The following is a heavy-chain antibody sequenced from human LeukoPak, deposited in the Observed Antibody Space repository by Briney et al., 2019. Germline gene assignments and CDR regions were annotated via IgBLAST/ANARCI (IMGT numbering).Heavy chain of an antibody. CDR2: IYHSGST. CDR3: ARALWFRNWFDP. J-gene: IGHJ5*02. V-gene: IGHV4-30-2*01. CDR1: GGSISSGGYS. D-gene: IGHD3-10*01. Sequence: SETLSLTCAVSGGSISSGGYSWSWIRQPPGKGLEWIGYIYHSGSTYYNPSLKSRVTISVDRSKNQFSLKLSSVTAADTAVYYCARALWFRNWFDPWGQGTLVTVSS.